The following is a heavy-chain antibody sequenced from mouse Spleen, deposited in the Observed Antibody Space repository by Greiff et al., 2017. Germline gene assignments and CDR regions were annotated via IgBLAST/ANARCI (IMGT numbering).Heavy chain of an antibody. CDR2: ISNGGGST. J-gene: IGHJ4*01. D-gene: IGHD1-1*01. CDR3: ARDGSSYDYAMDY. V-gene: IGHV5-12*01. Sequence: EVKVVESGGGLVQPGGSLKLSCAASGFTFSDYYMYWVRQTPEKRLEWVAYISNGGGSTYYPDTVKGRFTISRDNAKNTLYLQMSRLKSEDTAMYYCARDGSSYDYAMDYWGQGTSVTVSS. CDR1: GFTFSDYY.